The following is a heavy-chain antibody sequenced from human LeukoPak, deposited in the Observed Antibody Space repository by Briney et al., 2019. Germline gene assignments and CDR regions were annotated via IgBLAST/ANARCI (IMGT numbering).Heavy chain of an antibody. CDR2: ISAYNGNT. J-gene: IGHJ4*02. Sequence: GASVKVSCKASGYTFTSYGISWVRQAPGQGLEWMGWISAYNGNTNYAQKLQGRVTMTTDTSTSTAYMELRSLRSDDTAVYYCARGVSRSSTSCHHDYWGQGTLVTVSS. CDR1: GYTFTSYG. D-gene: IGHD2-2*01. V-gene: IGHV1-18*01. CDR3: ARGVSRSSTSCHHDY.